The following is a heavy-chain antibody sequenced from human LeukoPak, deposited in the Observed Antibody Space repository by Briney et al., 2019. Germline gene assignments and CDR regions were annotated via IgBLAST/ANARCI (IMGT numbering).Heavy chain of an antibody. Sequence: GASVKVSCKAPGYTFTGYYMHWVRQAPGQGLEWMGRINPNSGGTNYAQKFQGRVTMTRDTSISTAYMELSRLRSDDTAVYYCARSKYYYDSSGQHYYFDYWGQGTLVTVSS. CDR3: ARSKYYYDSSGQHYYFDY. CDR1: GYTFTGYY. J-gene: IGHJ4*02. CDR2: INPNSGGT. V-gene: IGHV1-2*06. D-gene: IGHD3-22*01.